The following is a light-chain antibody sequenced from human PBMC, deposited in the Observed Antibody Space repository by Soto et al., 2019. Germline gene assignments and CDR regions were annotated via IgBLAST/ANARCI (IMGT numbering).Light chain of an antibody. V-gene: IGLV1-47*01. Sequence: QSVLTQPPSASGTPGQRVTISCSGSSSNIGRNYVYWYQQLPGTAPKLLIYRNNQRPSGVPDRFSGSKSGTSASLAIRGLRSEDEADYYCAAWDDSLSGQVFGGGTQLTVL. CDR3: AAWDDSLSGQV. CDR1: SSNIGRNY. J-gene: IGLJ2*01. CDR2: RNN.